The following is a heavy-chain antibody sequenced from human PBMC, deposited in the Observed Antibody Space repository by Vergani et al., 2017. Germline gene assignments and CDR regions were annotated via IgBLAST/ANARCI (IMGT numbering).Heavy chain of an antibody. Sequence: EAHLLESGGGLVQSGGSLRLPCAASGFIFSNSAVSWVRQAPGRGLAWVSSISGPGLSTYYADSVKGRFSISRDNSKNTVFLQMHSLRADDTAIYYSVKEKKYLCSYFFDSWGHGILVTVSS. CDR1: GFIFSNSA. V-gene: IGHV3-23*01. J-gene: IGHJ4*01. D-gene: IGHD2-21*01. CDR3: VKEKKYLCSYFFDS. CDR2: ISGPGLST.